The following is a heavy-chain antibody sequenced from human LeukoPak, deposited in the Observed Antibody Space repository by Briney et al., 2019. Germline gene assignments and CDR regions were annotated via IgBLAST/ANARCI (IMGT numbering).Heavy chain of an antibody. V-gene: IGHV1-69*02. Sequence: GASVKVSCKASGGTFSSYTISWVRQAPGQGLEWMGRTIPILGIANYAQKFQGRVTITADKSTSTAYMELSSLRSEDTAVYYCAARGYSGYGAVVYWGQGTLVTVSS. CDR2: TIPILGIA. D-gene: IGHD5-12*01. CDR1: GGTFSSYT. CDR3: AARGYSGYGAVVY. J-gene: IGHJ4*02.